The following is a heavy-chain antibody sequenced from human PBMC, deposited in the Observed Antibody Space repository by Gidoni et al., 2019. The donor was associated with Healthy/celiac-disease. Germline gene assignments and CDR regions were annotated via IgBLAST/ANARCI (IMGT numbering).Heavy chain of an antibody. V-gene: IGHV4-61*02. CDR1: GGSISSGSYY. D-gene: IGHD4-17*01. Sequence: QVQLQESGPGLVKPSQTLSLTCPVSGGSISSGSYYWSWIRQPAGKGLEWIGRIYTSGSTNYNPSLKSRVTISVDTSKNQFSLKLSSVTAADTAVYYCARDPWDYGFDYWGQGTLVTVSS. J-gene: IGHJ4*02. CDR3: ARDPWDYGFDY. CDR2: IYTSGST.